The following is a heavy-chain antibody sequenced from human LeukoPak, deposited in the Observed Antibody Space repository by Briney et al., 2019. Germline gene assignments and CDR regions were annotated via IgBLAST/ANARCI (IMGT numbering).Heavy chain of an antibody. CDR2: ISYDGSNK. D-gene: IGHD3-3*01. CDR3: AKDPDFWSGR. V-gene: IGHV3-30*18. CDR1: GFTFSSYG. J-gene: IGHJ4*02. Sequence: PGGSLRLSCAASGFTFSSYGMHWVRQAPGKGLEWVAVISYDGSNKYYADSVKGRFTISRDNSKNTLYLQMNSLRAEDTAVYYCAKDPDFWSGRWGQGTLVTVSS.